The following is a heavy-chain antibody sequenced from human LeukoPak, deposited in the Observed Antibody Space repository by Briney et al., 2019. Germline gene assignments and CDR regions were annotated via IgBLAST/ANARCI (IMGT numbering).Heavy chain of an antibody. CDR1: GFTFSGSA. Sequence: TGGSLRLSCAASGFTFSGSAMHWVRQASGKGLEWVGRIRSKTNSYATAYAASVKGRFTISRDDSKNTAYLQMNSLKTEDTAVYYCTRSPFGGSGGSWDSWFDPWGQGTLVTVSS. J-gene: IGHJ5*02. CDR2: IRSKTNSYAT. D-gene: IGHD2-15*01. CDR3: TRSPFGGSGGSWDSWFDP. V-gene: IGHV3-73*01.